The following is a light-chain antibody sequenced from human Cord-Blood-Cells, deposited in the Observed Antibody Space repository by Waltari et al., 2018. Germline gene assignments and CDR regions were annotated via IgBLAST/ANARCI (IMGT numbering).Light chain of an antibody. CDR2: WAS. J-gene: IGKJ2*01. CDR3: QQYYSTPPYT. Sequence: DLALTQTPHSLALCPGGRATITCKSSKSVLYSSNNKNYLAWYQQKPGQPPKLLIYWASTRESGVPDRFSGSGSGTDVTLTSSSLQAEDVAVYYCQQYYSTPPYTFGQGTKLEIK. CDR1: KSVLYSSNNKNY. V-gene: IGKV4-1*01.